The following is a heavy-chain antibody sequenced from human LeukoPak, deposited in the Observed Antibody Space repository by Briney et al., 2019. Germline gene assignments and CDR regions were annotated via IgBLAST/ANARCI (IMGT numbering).Heavy chain of an antibody. CDR2: IYHSGST. CDR3: ARPLSYYYYYMDV. J-gene: IGHJ6*03. CDR1: GYSISSGYY. Sequence: SSETLSLTCTVSGYSISSGYYWGWIRQPPGKGLEWIGSIYHSGSTYYNPSLKSRVTISVDTPKNQFPLKLSSVTAADTAVYYCARPLSYYYYYMDVWGKGTTVTVSS. V-gene: IGHV4-38-2*02.